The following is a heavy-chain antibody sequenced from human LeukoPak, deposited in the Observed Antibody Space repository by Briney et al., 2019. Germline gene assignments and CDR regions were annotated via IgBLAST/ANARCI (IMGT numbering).Heavy chain of an antibody. CDR2: IYSGGTT. D-gene: IGHD2-2*01. CDR1: GFTVGTHY. J-gene: IGHJ4*02. Sequence: PGGSLRLSCEASGFTVGTHYMTWVRQAPGKGLEWVSIIYSGGTTYYADSVKGRFTISRDNSKNTMDLDMNSLRADDTAVYYCAREDCSSTSCYFIYWGQGTLVTVSS. CDR3: AREDCSSTSCYFIY. V-gene: IGHV3-53*01.